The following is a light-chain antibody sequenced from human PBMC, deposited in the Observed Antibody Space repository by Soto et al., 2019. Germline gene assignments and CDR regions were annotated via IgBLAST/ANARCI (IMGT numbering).Light chain of an antibody. CDR2: EVN. CDR3: SSYTSSSTLLYV. V-gene: IGLV2-14*01. Sequence: QSALTQPAAVSGSPGQSITISCTGTSSDVGGYKYVSWYQQHPGKAPKLMIYEVNNRPSGVSNRFSGSKSGNTAFLTISGLQAEDEADYYCSSYTSSSTLLYVFGTGTKVTVL. J-gene: IGLJ1*01. CDR1: SSDVGGYKY.